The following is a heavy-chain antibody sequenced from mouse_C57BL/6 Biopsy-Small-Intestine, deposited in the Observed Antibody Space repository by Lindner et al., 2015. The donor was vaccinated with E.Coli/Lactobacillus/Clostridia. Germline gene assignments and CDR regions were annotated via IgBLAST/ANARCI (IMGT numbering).Heavy chain of an antibody. CDR2: IYPGDGDT. J-gene: IGHJ4*01. CDR3: ARGTVVATYYAMDY. Sequence: VQLQESGAELVKPGASVKISCKASGYAFSSYWMNWVKQRPGKGLEWIGQIYPGDGDTNYNGKFKGKATLTADKSSSTAYMQLSSLTSEDSAVYFCARGTVVATYYAMDYWGQGTSVTVSS. D-gene: IGHD1-1*01. CDR1: GYAFSSYW. V-gene: IGHV1-80*01.